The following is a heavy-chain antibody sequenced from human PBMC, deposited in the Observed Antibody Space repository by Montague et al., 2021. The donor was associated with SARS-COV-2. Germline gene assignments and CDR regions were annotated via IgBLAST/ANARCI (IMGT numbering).Heavy chain of an antibody. CDR1: GFTFSSYG. D-gene: IGHD5-12*01. J-gene: IGHJ4*02. CDR2: ISYDGSNK. CDR3: AKDGVATIVSYFDY. Sequence: SLRLSCAASGFTFSSYGMHWVRQAPGKGLEWVAVISYDGSNKYYADSVKGRFTISRDNSKNTLYLQMNSLRAEDTAVYYCAKDGVATIVSYFDYWGQGTRVTVSS. V-gene: IGHV3-30*18.